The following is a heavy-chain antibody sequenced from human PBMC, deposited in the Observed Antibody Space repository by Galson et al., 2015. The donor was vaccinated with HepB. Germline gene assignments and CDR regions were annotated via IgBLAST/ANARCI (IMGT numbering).Heavy chain of an antibody. V-gene: IGHV3-48*03. CDR1: GFPFSSFE. J-gene: IGHJ5*02. CDR2: ISGSYNML. D-gene: IGHD3-16*01. CDR3: VKEGSWFGGDWFDP. Sequence: SLRLSCAASGFPFSSFEMNWVRQAPGKGLEWVSYISGSYNMLFYADSVKGRFTISRDNAKNSLQLQMNSLRAEDTAVYYCVKEGSWFGGDWFDPWGQGALVTVS.